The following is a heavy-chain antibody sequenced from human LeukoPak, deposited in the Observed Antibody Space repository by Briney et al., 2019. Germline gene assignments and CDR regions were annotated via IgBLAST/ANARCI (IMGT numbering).Heavy chain of an antibody. CDR3: ARRAITYSSTWYTGAFDP. Sequence: SETLSLTCTVSGDSITSGSNYYWAWIRQPPGKGPEWIGSFFYTGSTYYNPSLKSRVTVSVDTSKNQFSLKVGSVTAADTAVYYCARRAITYSSTWYTGAFDPWGQGTLVTVSS. V-gene: IGHV4-39*01. D-gene: IGHD6-13*01. CDR1: GDSITSGSNYY. CDR2: FFYTGST. J-gene: IGHJ5*02.